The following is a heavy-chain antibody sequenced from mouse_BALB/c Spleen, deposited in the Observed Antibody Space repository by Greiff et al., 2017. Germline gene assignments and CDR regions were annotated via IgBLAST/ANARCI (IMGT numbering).Heavy chain of an antibody. Sequence: QVQLQQPGAELVRPGASVKLSCKASGYTFTSYWINWVKQRPGQGLEWIGNIYPSDSYTNYNQKFKDKATLTVDKSSSTAYMQLSSPTSEDSAVYYCTRLYGKGYFDVWGAGTTVTVSS. J-gene: IGHJ1*01. V-gene: IGHV1-69*02. CDR1: GYTFTSYW. D-gene: IGHD2-1*01. CDR2: IYPSDSYT. CDR3: TRLYGKGYFDV.